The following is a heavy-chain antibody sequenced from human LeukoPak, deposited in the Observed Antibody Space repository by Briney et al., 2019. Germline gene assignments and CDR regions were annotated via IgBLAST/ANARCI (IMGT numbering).Heavy chain of an antibody. D-gene: IGHD3-22*01. CDR1: GFTFSSYG. J-gene: IGHJ6*03. V-gene: IGHV3-23*01. CDR2: ISGSDGST. Sequence: PGGSLRLSCAASGFTFSSYGRSWVRQAPGKGLEWVSAISGSDGSTYYADSVKGRFTISRDNSKNTLYLQMNSLRAEDTAVYYCAKRDSSGYYYYYYYMDVWGKGTTVTVSS. CDR3: AKRDSSGYYYYYYYMDV.